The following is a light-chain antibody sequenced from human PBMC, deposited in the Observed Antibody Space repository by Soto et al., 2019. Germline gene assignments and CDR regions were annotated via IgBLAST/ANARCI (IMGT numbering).Light chain of an antibody. Sequence: QSVLTQPASVSGSPGQSITISCTGTSSDVGGYNSVSWYRQDPGKAPKLMIYDVTNRPSGVSNRFSGSKSGNTASLTISGLQVEDEADYICGSFTTNRIWVFGGGTKLTVL. V-gene: IGLV2-14*01. CDR1: SSDVGGYNS. CDR3: GSFTTNRIWV. J-gene: IGLJ3*02. CDR2: DVT.